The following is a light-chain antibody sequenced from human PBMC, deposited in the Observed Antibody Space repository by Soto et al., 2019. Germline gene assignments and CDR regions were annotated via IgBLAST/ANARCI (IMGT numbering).Light chain of an antibody. Sequence: DIQLTQSPSFLSASVGDRVTITCRASQGISSYLAWYQQKPGKAPKLLIYAASTLQSGVPSRFSGSGSGTEFTLTISSLQPEDFATYYCLQHNSLTYTFGQGTKLEIK. V-gene: IGKV1-9*01. CDR3: LQHNSLTYT. CDR2: AAS. J-gene: IGKJ2*01. CDR1: QGISSY.